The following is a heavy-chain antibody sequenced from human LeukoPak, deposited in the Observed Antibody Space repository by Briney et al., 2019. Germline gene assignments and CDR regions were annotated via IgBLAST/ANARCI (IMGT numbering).Heavy chain of an antibody. D-gene: IGHD3-3*01. CDR2: INPNSGGT. J-gene: IGHJ4*02. CDR3: ARDTNYDFWSGYSSGCGY. V-gene: IGHV1-2*02. Sequence: ASVKVSCKASGYTFTGYYMHWVRQAPGQGLEWMGWINPNSGGTNYAQKFQGRVTMTRDTSISTAYMELSRLRSDDTAVYYCARDTNYDFWSGYSSGCGYWGQGTLVTVSS. CDR1: GYTFTGYY.